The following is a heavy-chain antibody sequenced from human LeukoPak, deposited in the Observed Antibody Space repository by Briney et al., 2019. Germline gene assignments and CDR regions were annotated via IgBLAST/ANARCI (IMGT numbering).Heavy chain of an antibody. J-gene: IGHJ4*02. CDR2: ISNTGNV. Sequence: SGGSLRLSCAASGFSFSSYGMHWVRQAPGKGLEWISGISNTGNVFYTDSVMGRFTISRDNAKNSVYLQMNSLRGEDTAVYHCAISPRIAVSTWGQGTLVTVSS. CDR3: AISPRIAVST. CDR1: GFSFSSYG. D-gene: IGHD5/OR15-5a*01. V-gene: IGHV3-21*05.